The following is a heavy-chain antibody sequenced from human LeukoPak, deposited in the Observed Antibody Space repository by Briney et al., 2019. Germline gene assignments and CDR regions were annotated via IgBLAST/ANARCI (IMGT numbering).Heavy chain of an antibody. V-gene: IGHV1-69*13. CDR3: ARGSLVRGVIITPGYYYYMDV. CDR1: GGTFSSYA. Sequence: ASVKVSCKASGGTFSSYAISWVRQAPGQGLEWMGGIIPIFGTANYAQKFQGRVTITADESTSTAYMELSSLRSEDTAVHYCARGSLVRGVIITPGYYYYMDVWGKGTTVTVSS. J-gene: IGHJ6*03. CDR2: IIPIFGTA. D-gene: IGHD3-10*02.